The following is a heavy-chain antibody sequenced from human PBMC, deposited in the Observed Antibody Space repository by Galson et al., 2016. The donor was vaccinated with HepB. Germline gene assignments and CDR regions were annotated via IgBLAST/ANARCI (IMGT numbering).Heavy chain of an antibody. D-gene: IGHD1/OR15-1a*01. CDR3: ARDQGSGGWNKGWFDP. CDR1: GFTVSSND. J-gene: IGHJ5*02. Sequence: SLRPSCAASGFTVSSNDMTWVRQAPGKGLEWVSLIYSGGDTYYADSVKGRFTISRDNSENTVSLQMDNLRDEDTAVYYCARDQGSGGWNKGWFDPWGQGTLVTVSS. CDR2: IYSGGDT. V-gene: IGHV3-53*01.